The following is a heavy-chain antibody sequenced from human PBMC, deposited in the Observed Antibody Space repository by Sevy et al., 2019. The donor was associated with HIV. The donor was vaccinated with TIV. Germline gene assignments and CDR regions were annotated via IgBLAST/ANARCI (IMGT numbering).Heavy chain of an antibody. CDR2: IYPDDSDT. V-gene: IGHV5-51*01. CDR3: ATSRSGYFDSSGYYIY. Sequence: GESLKISCKGSGYSFTSHWLGWGRHMPGKGLEGMGIIYPDDSDTKYSPPFQGQVTFSADKSISTANLQWSSRKASDTAMYYCATSRSGYFDSSGYYIYWGQGTLVTVSS. CDR1: GYSFTSHW. J-gene: IGHJ4*02. D-gene: IGHD3-22*01.